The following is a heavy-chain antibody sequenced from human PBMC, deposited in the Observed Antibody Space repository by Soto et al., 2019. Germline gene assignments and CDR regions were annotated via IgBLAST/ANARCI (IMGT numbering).Heavy chain of an antibody. CDR2: IYYRGST. D-gene: IGHD3-3*01. V-gene: IGHV4-39*01. CDR1: GGSISSSSYY. CDR3: ARLKPLTYYDFWSGYPTQYFDY. Sequence: QLQLQESGPGLVKPSETLSLTCTVSGGSISSSSYYWGWIRQPPGKGLEWIGSIYYRGSTYYNPSLKSRVTISVDTSKNPVSLKLSSVTAADTAVYYCARLKPLTYYDFWSGYPTQYFDYWGQGTLVTVSS. J-gene: IGHJ4*02.